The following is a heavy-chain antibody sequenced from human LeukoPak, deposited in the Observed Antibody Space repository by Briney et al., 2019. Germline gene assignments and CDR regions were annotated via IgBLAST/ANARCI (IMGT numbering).Heavy chain of an antibody. D-gene: IGHD6-13*01. Sequence: GGSLRLSCSASGFIFSPYAMHWVRQAPEKGLEYVSSISSEGKTIYYADSVKGRFTISRDNSKNTLYLQMSSLRPEDTAVYYCVKDRWVDHWGQGTLVTVSS. CDR1: GFIFSPYA. V-gene: IGHV3-64D*06. CDR2: ISSEGKTI. J-gene: IGHJ4*02. CDR3: VKDRWVDH.